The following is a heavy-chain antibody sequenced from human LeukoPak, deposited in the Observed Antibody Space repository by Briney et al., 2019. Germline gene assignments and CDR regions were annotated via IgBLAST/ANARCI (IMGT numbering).Heavy chain of an antibody. CDR2: ISSSGSTI. D-gene: IGHD3-10*01. V-gene: IGHV3-11*04. CDR3: ARVSWRGSSMGGYFDY. CDR1: GFTFSDYY. J-gene: IGHJ4*02. Sequence: GGSLRLSCAASGFTFSDYYMSWIRQAPGKGLEWVSYISSSGSTIYYADSVKGRFTISRDNAKNSLYLQMNSLRAEDTAVYYCARVSWRGSSMGGYFDYWGQGTLVTVSS.